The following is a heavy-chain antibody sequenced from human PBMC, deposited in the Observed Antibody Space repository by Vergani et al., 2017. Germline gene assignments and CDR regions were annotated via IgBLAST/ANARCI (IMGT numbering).Heavy chain of an antibody. CDR1: GFSLSNARMG. Sequence: QVTLKESGPTLVKPTQTLTLTCTFSGFSLSNARMGVSWIRQPPGKALEWLAHIFSNDEKSYSTSLKSRLTISKDTSKSQVVLTMTNMDPVDTATYYCARIRVAAMSYAFDIWGQGTMVTVSS. CDR2: IFSNDEK. CDR3: ARIRVAAMSYAFDI. J-gene: IGHJ3*02. D-gene: IGHD2-15*01. V-gene: IGHV2-26*01.